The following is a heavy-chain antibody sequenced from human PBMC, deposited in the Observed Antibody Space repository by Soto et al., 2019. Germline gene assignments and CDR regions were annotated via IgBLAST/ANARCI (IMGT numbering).Heavy chain of an antibody. Sequence: GGSLRLSCAASGFTFSSYAMHWVRQAPGKGLEWVAVISYDGSNKYYADSVKGRFTISRDNSKNTLYLQMNSLRAEDTAVYYCARDPLQYYDFWSGPKHYYYYGMDVWGQGTTVTVSS. CDR2: ISYDGSNK. V-gene: IGHV3-30-3*01. CDR1: GFTFSSYA. D-gene: IGHD3-3*01. CDR3: ARDPLQYYDFWSGPKHYYYYGMDV. J-gene: IGHJ6*02.